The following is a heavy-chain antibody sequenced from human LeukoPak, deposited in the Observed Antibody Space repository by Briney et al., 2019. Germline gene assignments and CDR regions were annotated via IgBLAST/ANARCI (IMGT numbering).Heavy chain of an antibody. CDR3: TNGLVSHASEDTRPFAY. D-gene: IGHD3-10*01. CDR2: ISYDGNNK. CDR1: GFTFSSYG. Sequence: GRSLRLSCAASGFTFSSYGMHLVRQAPGKGLEWVAVISYDGNNKYYADSVMGRFTISRDNSKNTLYLQMNSLRAEDTAVYYCTNGLVSHASEDTRPFAYWGQGTLVTVSS. J-gene: IGHJ4*02. V-gene: IGHV3-30*18.